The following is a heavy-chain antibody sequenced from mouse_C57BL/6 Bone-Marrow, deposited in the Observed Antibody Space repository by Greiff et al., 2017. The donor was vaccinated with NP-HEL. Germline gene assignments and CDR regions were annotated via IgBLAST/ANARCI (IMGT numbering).Heavy chain of an antibody. CDR3: TTNGYDGD. Sequence: VQLQQSGAELVRPGASVKLSCPASGFNIKDDYMHWVKQRPEQGLEWIGWIDPENGDTEYASKFQGKATITADTSSNTAYLQLSSLTSEDTAVYYCTTNGYDGDWGQGTTLTVSS. J-gene: IGHJ2*01. CDR1: GFNIKDDY. V-gene: IGHV14-4*01. D-gene: IGHD2-2*01. CDR2: IDPENGDT.